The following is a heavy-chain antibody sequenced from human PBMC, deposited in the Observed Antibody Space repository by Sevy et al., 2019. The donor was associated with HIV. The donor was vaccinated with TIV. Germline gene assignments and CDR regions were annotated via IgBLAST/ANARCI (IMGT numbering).Heavy chain of an antibody. V-gene: IGHV3-48*04. CDR1: GFTFSSYS. Sequence: GGSLRLSCAASGFTFSSYSMNWVRQAPGKGLEWVSYISSSSSTIYYADSVKGRFTISRDNAKNSLYLQMNSLRAEDTAVYYCAKDYGDYGGSNWFDPWGQGTLVTVSS. CDR3: AKDYGDYGGSNWFDP. J-gene: IGHJ5*02. CDR2: ISSSSSTI. D-gene: IGHD4-17*01.